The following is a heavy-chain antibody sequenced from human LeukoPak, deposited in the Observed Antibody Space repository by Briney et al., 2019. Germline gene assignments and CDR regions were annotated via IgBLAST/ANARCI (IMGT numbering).Heavy chain of an antibody. D-gene: IGHD3-22*01. CDR2: ISNDGGGT. J-gene: IGHJ5*02. Sequence: GGSLRLSCAASGFLFNNYGLVWVRQAPGKGLEWDAAISNDGGGTTYADFVKGRFTISRDNSKNTLFLHMNSLRAEDTALYYCAKGGSSGYFLDLWGQGTLVTVSS. CDR3: AKGGSSGYFLDL. CDR1: GFLFNNYG. V-gene: IGHV3-23*01.